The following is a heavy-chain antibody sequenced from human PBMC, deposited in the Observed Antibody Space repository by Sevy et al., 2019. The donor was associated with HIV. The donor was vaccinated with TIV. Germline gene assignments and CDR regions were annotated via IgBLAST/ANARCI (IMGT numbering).Heavy chain of an antibody. CDR1: GFTFSSYD. CDR3: LTNRLPRGSYFSRHGLDV. D-gene: IGHD3-10*01. Sequence: GGCLRLSCAASGFTFSSYDMHWVRQAPGKGLEWMAIILHDGSYREYVDSVRGRFTMSRDNSKNTMYLQMNGLSIEDTAVYYCLTNRLPRGSYFSRHGLDVWGRGTTVTVSS. J-gene: IGHJ6*02. CDR2: ILHDGSYR. V-gene: IGHV3-30*03.